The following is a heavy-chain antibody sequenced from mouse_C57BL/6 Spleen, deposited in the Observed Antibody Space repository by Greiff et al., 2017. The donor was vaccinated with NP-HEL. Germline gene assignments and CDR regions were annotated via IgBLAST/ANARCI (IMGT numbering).Heavy chain of an antibody. Sequence: QDQLQQPGAELVKPGASVKLSCKASGYTFTSYWMQWVKQRPGQGLEWIGEIDPSDSYTNYNQKFKGKATLTVDTSSSTAYMQLSSLTSEDSAVYYCARRRDYAMDYWGQGTSVTVSS. CDR1: GYTFTSYW. CDR3: ARRRDYAMDY. J-gene: IGHJ4*01. CDR2: IDPSDSYT. V-gene: IGHV1-50*01.